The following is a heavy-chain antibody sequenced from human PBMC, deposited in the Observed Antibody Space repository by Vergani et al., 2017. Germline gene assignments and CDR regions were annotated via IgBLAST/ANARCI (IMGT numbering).Heavy chain of an antibody. Sequence: VQLVQSGAEVKKPGSSVKVSCKASGFTFSSYAMSWVRQAPGKGLEWVSGISGSGGSTYYADSVKGRFTISRDNSKNTLYLQMNSLRAEDTAVYYCAKEWVLAAAWDYWGQGTLVTVSS. V-gene: IGHV3-23*04. J-gene: IGHJ4*02. D-gene: IGHD6-13*01. CDR2: ISGSGGST. CDR1: GFTFSSYA. CDR3: AKEWVLAAAWDY.